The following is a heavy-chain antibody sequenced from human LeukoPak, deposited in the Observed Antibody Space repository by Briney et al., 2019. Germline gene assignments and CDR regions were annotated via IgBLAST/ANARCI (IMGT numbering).Heavy chain of an antibody. V-gene: IGHV3-11*01. Sequence: GGSLRLSCAASGFTFSDYYTSWIRQAPGKGLEWISYISSGGSTIYYADSVRGQFTIPRDNAKKSLYLQMNSLRAEDTAVYYCARVQKGIAAAGTGGGWFEPWGQGTLVTVS. CDR1: GFTFSDYY. J-gene: IGHJ5*02. CDR2: ISSGGSTI. CDR3: ARVQKGIAAAGTGGGWFEP. D-gene: IGHD6-13*01.